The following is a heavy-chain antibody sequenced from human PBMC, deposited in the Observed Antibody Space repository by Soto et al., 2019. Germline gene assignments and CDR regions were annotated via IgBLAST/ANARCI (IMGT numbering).Heavy chain of an antibody. CDR1: GGTFSSYA. CDR2: IIPIFGTA. Sequence: SVKVSCKASGGTFSSYAISWVRQAPGQGLEWMGGIIPIFGTANYAHKFQGRVTITADESTSTAYMELSSLRSEDTAVYYCARGGIAARHYYGMDVWGQGTTVTVSS. J-gene: IGHJ6*02. D-gene: IGHD6-6*01. V-gene: IGHV1-69*13. CDR3: ARGGIAARHYYGMDV.